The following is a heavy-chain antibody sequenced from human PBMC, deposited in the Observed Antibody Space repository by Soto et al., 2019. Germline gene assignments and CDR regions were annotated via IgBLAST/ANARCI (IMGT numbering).Heavy chain of an antibody. CDR2: IYYSGST. CDR1: GGSISSGGYY. Sequence: PSETLSLTCTVSGGSISSGGYYWSWIRQHPGMGLEWIGYIYYSGSTYYNPSLKSRVTISVDTSKNQFSLKLSSVTAADTAVYYCAGQGLKRAFDIWGQGTMVTVSS. J-gene: IGHJ3*02. V-gene: IGHV4-31*03. CDR3: AGQGLKRAFDI.